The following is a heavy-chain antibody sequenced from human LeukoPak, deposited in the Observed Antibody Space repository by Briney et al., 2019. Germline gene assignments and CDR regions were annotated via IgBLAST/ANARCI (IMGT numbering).Heavy chain of an antibody. D-gene: IGHD7-27*01. J-gene: IGHJ4*01. CDR3: ARDSLWGNCFDC. CDR2: TYYRYKWFK. Sequence: SQTLSLTCAISGDSVSSNTAAWNWVRQSPSRGLEWLGRTYYRYKWFKDYAVSVKSRIVINTETSKTKFSLQLDSVPPEDTAVYYCARDSLWGNCFDCWGQGTLVTVSS. V-gene: IGHV6-1*01. CDR1: GDSVSSNTAA.